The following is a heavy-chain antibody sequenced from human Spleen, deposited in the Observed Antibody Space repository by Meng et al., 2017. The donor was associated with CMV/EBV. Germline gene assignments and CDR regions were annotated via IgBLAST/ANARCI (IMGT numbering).Heavy chain of an antibody. CDR3: AKDGRAALQY. CDR2: IRYDGSNT. Sequence: GESLKISCAAFGFTFSNYGMHWVRRAPGKGLEWLAFIRYDGSNTYYADSVKGRFTISRDLSKKTLYLQMTSLRAEDTAIYYCAKDGRAALQYWGQGTLVTVSS. V-gene: IGHV3-30*02. D-gene: IGHD6-13*01. CDR1: GFTFSNYG. J-gene: IGHJ4*02.